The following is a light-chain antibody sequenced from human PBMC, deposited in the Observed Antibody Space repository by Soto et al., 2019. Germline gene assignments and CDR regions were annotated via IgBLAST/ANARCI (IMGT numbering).Light chain of an antibody. Sequence: EIELTHSPGTLSLSPGARATLSCRASQSVSSSYLAWYQQKPGQAPRLLIYDASSMATGIPDRFSGSGSGTDFTLTIRGLQPEDFAGYYCQQCASLPLTFGGGTMVELK. CDR2: DAS. J-gene: IGKJ4*02. CDR3: QQCASLPLT. CDR1: QSVSSSY. V-gene: IGKV3-20*01.